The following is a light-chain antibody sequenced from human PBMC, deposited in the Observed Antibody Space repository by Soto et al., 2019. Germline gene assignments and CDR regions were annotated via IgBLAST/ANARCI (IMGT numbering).Light chain of an antibody. CDR3: QQIYSTPPT. CDR2: VAS. Sequence: DIQMTQSPSSLSASVGDRVTITCRASQSISSYLNWYQQRPGKAPKLLIHVASSLQSGVPSRFSGSGSGTDFTLTISSLQPEDFATYYCQQIYSTPPTFGQGTKLEIK. V-gene: IGKV1-39*01. CDR1: QSISSY. J-gene: IGKJ2*01.